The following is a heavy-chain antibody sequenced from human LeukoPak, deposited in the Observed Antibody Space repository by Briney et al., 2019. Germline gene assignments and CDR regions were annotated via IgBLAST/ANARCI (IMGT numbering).Heavy chain of an antibody. CDR2: ISGSGGST. CDR1: GFTFSSYA. J-gene: IGHJ5*02. Sequence: PGGSLRLSCAASGFTFSSYAMSWVRQAPGKGLEWVSAISGSGGSTYYADSVKGRFTISRDNSMNTLYLQMNSLRAEDTAVYYCAKDLGVLRYFGEAKVDPWGQGTLVTVSS. CDR3: AKDLGVLRYFGEAKVDP. D-gene: IGHD3-9*01. V-gene: IGHV3-23*01.